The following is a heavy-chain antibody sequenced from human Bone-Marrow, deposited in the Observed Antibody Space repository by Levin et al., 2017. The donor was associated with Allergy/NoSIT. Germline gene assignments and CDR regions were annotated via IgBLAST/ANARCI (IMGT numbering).Heavy chain of an antibody. CDR2: ISYDGSNK. V-gene: IGHV3-30-3*01. CDR1: GFTFSSYA. D-gene: IGHD3-16*01. J-gene: IGHJ4*02. Sequence: GESLKISCAASGFTFSSYAMHWVRQAPGKGLEWVAVISYDGSNKYYADSVKGRFTISRDNSKNTLYLQMNSLRAEDTAVYYCARSRAIRAGRLGDWGQGTLVTVSS. CDR3: ARSRAIRAGRLGD.